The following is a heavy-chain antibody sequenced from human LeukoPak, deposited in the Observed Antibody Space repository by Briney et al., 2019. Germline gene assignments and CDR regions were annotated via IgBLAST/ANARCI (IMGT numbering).Heavy chain of an antibody. CDR1: GGSISSGGYY. CDR2: IYYSGST. J-gene: IGHJ4*02. D-gene: IGHD1-26*01. CDR3: AKDRSGSYLFDY. Sequence: SETLSLTCTVSGGSISSGGYYWSWIRQHPGKGLEWIGYIYYSGSTYYNPSLKSRVTISVDTSKNQLSLKLSSVTAADTAVYYCAKDRSGSYLFDYWGQGTLVTVSS. V-gene: IGHV4-31*03.